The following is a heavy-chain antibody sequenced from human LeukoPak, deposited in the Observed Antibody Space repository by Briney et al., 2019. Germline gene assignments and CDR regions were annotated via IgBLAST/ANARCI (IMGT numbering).Heavy chain of an antibody. V-gene: IGHV4-30-4*01. CDR1: GGSFTSGDYY. D-gene: IGHD5-18*01. Sequence: SQTLSLTCTVSGGSFTSGDYYWSWIRQPPGQGLEGIVYINYSGYTLYNPSLRSRVTISIDTSKNHFSLKVSSVTAADTAVYYCARDRGYSYGPFDYWGQGTLVTVSS. CDR3: ARDRGYSYGPFDY. CDR2: INYSGYT. J-gene: IGHJ4*02.